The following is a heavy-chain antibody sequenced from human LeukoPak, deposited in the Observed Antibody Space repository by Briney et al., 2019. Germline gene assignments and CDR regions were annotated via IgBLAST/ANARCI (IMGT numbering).Heavy chain of an antibody. V-gene: IGHV3-23*01. CDR3: AAKSGYYHDAFDI. Sequence: PGGSLRLSCAASGFTFSSYAMSWVRQAPGKGLEWVSGISGSGGRTYYADSVKGRFTISRDNSKNTLFLQMNSLRAEDTAVYYCAAKSGYYHDAFDIWGQGTMVTVSS. CDR1: GFTFSSYA. J-gene: IGHJ3*02. CDR2: ISGSGGRT. D-gene: IGHD3-22*01.